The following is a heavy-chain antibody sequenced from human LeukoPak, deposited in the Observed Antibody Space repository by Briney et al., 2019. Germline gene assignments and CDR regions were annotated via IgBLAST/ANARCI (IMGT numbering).Heavy chain of an antibody. Sequence: GGSLRLSCAASGFTFSSYWMSWVRQAPGKGLEWVAHIKQDGSEKYYVNSVKGRFTISRDNAKNSLYLQMNSLRAEDTAVYYCARESTPYYDYVWGSYHYLDYWGQGTLVTVSS. D-gene: IGHD3-16*02. CDR2: IKQDGSEK. J-gene: IGHJ4*02. CDR3: ARESTPYYDYVWGSYHYLDY. CDR1: GFTFSSYW. V-gene: IGHV3-7*01.